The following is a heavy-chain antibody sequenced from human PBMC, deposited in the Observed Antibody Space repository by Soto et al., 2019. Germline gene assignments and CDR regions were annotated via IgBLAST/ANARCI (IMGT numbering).Heavy chain of an antibody. D-gene: IGHD6-19*01. Sequence: EVQLLESGGDLVQPGGSLRLSCVASGFTFSRYAMNWVRQAPGKGLEWVSTISGSGSSTSYADSVKGRFSISRDNPKTTLFLQMNSLRAEDTAVYYCAKGTEPVAGNYFDLWGRATLVTVSS. J-gene: IGHJ2*01. CDR1: GFTFSRYA. V-gene: IGHV3-23*01. CDR3: AKGTEPVAGNYFDL. CDR2: ISGSGSST.